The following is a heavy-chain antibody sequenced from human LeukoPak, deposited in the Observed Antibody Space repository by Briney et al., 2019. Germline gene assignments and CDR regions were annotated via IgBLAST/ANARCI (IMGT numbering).Heavy chain of an antibody. CDR1: GDSISSGNYY. Sequence: ASETLSLTCTVSGDSISSGNYYWSWIRQPPGKGLEWIGYIYYSGSTNYNPSLKSRVTISVDTSKNQFSLKLSSLTAADTAVYYCARVGYYASGNYYNDRGAFDYWGQGTLVIVSS. D-gene: IGHD3-10*01. V-gene: IGHV4-61*01. J-gene: IGHJ4*02. CDR2: IYYSGST. CDR3: ARVGYYASGNYYNDRGAFDY.